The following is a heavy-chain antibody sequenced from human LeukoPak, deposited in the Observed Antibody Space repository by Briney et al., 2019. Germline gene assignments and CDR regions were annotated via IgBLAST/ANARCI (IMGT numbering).Heavy chain of an antibody. CDR2: TYYRSKWYN. Sequence: SQTLSLTCAISGDSVSSNSAAWNWIRQSPSRGLEWLGRTYYRSKWYNDYAVSVKSRITINPDTSKNQFSLQLSSVTPEDTAVYYCARDRYGSGSYHNYYYYGMDVWGQGTTVTVSS. D-gene: IGHD3-10*01. CDR1: GDSVSSNSAA. V-gene: IGHV6-1*01. CDR3: ARDRYGSGSYHNYYYYGMDV. J-gene: IGHJ6*02.